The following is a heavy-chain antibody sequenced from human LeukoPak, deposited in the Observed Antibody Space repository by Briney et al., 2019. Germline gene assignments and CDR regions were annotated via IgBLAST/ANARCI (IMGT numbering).Heavy chain of an antibody. CDR2: IISSSTYI. CDR1: GFTFSSYS. V-gene: IGHV3-21*01. J-gene: IGHJ3*02. Sequence: GGSLRLSCAASGFTFSSYSMNWVRQAPGKGLEWVSSIISSSTYIYYADSVKGRFTISRDNAKNSLYLQMNSLRAEDTAVYYCARDRITGSGGNAFDIWGQGTMVTVSS. CDR3: ARDRITGSGGNAFDI. D-gene: IGHD1-20*01.